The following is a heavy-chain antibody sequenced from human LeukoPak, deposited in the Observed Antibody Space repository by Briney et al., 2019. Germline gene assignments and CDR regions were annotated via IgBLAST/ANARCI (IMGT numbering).Heavy chain of an antibody. D-gene: IGHD4-23*01. V-gene: IGHV3-23*01. J-gene: IGHJ4*02. CDR1: GFTFSSYA. CDR3: SKVRGNSIWNFFDY. CDR2: IGGSDGTT. Sequence: GGSLRLSCAASGFTFSSYAMTWVRQAPGKGLEWVSGIGGSDGTTYYAGSVKGRFTISRDNSKNTPYLEMNSLRADDTAVYYCSKVRGNSIWNFFDYWGQGTLVTVSS.